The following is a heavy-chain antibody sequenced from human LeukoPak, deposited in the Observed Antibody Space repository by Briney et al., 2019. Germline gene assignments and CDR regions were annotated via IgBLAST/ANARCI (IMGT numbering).Heavy chain of an antibody. J-gene: IGHJ5*02. V-gene: IGHV2-5*01. D-gene: IGHD3-3*01. Sequence: SGPTLVNPTQTLTLTCTFSGFSLSTSGVGVGWIRQPPGKALEWLALIYWNDDKRYSPSLKSRLTITKDTSKNQVVLTMTNMDPVDTATYYCAHRPRTIFGVITSAFDPWGQGTLVTVPS. CDR1: GFSLSTSGVG. CDR2: IYWNDDK. CDR3: AHRPRTIFGVITSAFDP.